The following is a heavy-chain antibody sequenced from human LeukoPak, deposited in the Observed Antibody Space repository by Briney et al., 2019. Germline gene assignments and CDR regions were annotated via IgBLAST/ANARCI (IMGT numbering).Heavy chain of an antibody. CDR3: ARAYSSSWYDWFDP. V-gene: IGHV4-39*07. Sequence: SETLSLTCTVSGDSISAGTYYWGWIRQPPGKGLEWIGTIHYSGSTNYNPSLKSRVTISVDTSKNQFSLKLSSVTAADTAVYYCARAYSSSWYDWFDPWGQGTLVTVSS. D-gene: IGHD6-13*01. J-gene: IGHJ5*02. CDR2: IHYSGST. CDR1: GDSISAGTYY.